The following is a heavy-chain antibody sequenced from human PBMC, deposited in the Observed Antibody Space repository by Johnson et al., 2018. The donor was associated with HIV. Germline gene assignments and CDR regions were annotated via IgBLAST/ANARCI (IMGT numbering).Heavy chain of an antibody. V-gene: IGHV3-7*05. Sequence: VQLVESGGGLVQPGGSLRLSCAASGFTFSSYWMSWVRQVPGKGLEWVAKLTQDGREKYFVESVKGRFNISRDNAKNSLYLQMNSLRAEYTAVYYCARALLIAARLGAFDIWGQGTMVTVSS. CDR2: LTQDGREK. CDR1: GFTFSSYW. D-gene: IGHD6-6*01. J-gene: IGHJ3*02. CDR3: ARALLIAARLGAFDI.